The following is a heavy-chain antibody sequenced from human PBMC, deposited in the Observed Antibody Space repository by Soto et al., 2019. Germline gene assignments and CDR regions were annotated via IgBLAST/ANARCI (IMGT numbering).Heavy chain of an antibody. D-gene: IGHD6-13*01. V-gene: IGHV4-59*08. CDR1: GGSISSYY. CDR2: IYYSGST. J-gene: IGHJ4*02. CDR3: ARRRTSSSWQSLEF. Sequence: SETLSLTCTVSGGSISSYYWSWIRQPPGKGLEWIGYIYYSGSTNYNPSLKSRVTISVDTSKNQFSLKLSSVTAADTAVYYCARRRTSSSWQSLEFWGQGTRVTVSS.